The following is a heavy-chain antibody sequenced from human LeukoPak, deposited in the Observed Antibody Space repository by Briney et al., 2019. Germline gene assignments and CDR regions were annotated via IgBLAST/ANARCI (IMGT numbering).Heavy chain of an antibody. CDR2: INHSGST. V-gene: IGHV4-34*09. CDR3: ARDPRKVTGEYYFDY. CDR1: GGSFSGYY. J-gene: IGHJ4*02. Sequence: SETLSLTCAVYGGSFSGYYWSWIRQPPGKGLEWIGEINHSGSTNYNPSLKSRVTISVDTSKNQFSLKLSSVTAADTAVYYCARDPRKVTGEYYFDYWGQGTLVTVSS. D-gene: IGHD1-20*01.